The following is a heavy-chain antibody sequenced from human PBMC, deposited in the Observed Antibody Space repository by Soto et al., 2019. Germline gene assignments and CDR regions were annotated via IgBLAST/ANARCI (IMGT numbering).Heavy chain of an antibody. CDR3: ARDYHSWELLGEAYYFDY. Sequence: GGSLRLSCAASGFTFSSYAMHWVRQAPGKGLEWVAVISYDGSNKYYADSVKGRFTISRDNSKNTLYLQMNSLRAEDTAVYYCARDYHSWELLGEAYYFDYWGQGTLVTVSS. J-gene: IGHJ4*02. CDR1: GFTFSSYA. CDR2: ISYDGSNK. D-gene: IGHD1-26*01. V-gene: IGHV3-30-3*01.